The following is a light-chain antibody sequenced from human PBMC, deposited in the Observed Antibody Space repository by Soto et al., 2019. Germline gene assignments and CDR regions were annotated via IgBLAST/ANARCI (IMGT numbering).Light chain of an antibody. CDR2: EVN. J-gene: IGLJ2*01. Sequence: QSALTQPPSASGSPGQSVTISCTGTSSDVGGYVYVSWYQQYPGKAPKLMIYEVNKRSSGVPDRFSGSKSGTTASLTVSGLQAEDEADYYCSSYAGSNIDVVFGGGTKLTVL. CDR1: SSDVGGYVY. CDR3: SSYAGSNIDVV. V-gene: IGLV2-8*01.